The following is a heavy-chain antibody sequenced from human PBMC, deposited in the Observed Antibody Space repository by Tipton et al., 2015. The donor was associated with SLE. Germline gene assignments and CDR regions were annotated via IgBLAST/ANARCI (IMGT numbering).Heavy chain of an antibody. CDR2: ISTNENT. CDR1: GGSISSYY. J-gene: IGHJ2*01. V-gene: IGHV4-4*07. Sequence: TLSLTCTVSGGSISSYYWSWIRQPAGGGLEWIGRISTNENTNSNPSLKSRVTMSVDTSKNHFSLKLISVTAADTAVYYCAREFLNPVTTVHYYFDLWGRGTLVTVSS. D-gene: IGHD4-11*01. CDR3: AREFLNPVTTVHYYFDL.